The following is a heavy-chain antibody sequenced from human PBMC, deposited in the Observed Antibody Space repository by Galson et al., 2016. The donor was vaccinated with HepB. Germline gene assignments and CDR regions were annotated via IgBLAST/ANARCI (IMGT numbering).Heavy chain of an antibody. V-gene: IGHV4-4*02. Sequence: TLSLTCAVSGGSISSSNWWNWVRQPPGKGLEWIGEIYHSGSTNYNPSLKSRVTISVDKSKNQFSLKLTSVTAADTATYYCARGRFITVLQGPGLRVHDGLDVWGNGTTVTVSS. CDR2: IYHSGST. CDR3: ARGRFITVLQGPGLRVHDGLDV. D-gene: IGHD3-22*01. J-gene: IGHJ6*04. CDR1: GGSISSSNW.